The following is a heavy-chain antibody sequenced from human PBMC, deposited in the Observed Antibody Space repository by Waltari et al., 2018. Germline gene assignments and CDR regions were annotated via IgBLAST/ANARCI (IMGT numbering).Heavy chain of an antibody. CDR1: GGPISSSSYD. D-gene: IGHD5-18*01. CDR3: ARLSGYSYGYGV. V-gene: IGHV4-39*01. CDR2: IYYSGST. Sequence: QLQLQESGPGLVKPSETLSLTCTVSGGPISSSSYDWGWIRQPPGKGLEWIGSIYYSGSTYYNPSLKSRVTISVDTSKNQFSLKLSSVTAADTAVYYCARLSGYSYGYGVWGQGTLVTVSS. J-gene: IGHJ4*02.